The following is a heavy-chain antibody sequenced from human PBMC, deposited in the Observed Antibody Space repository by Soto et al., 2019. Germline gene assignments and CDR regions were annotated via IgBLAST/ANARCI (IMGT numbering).Heavy chain of an antibody. CDR1: GFTFSSFA. CDR3: AKERGDRGYDSVSYYGVDF. J-gene: IGHJ6*02. D-gene: IGHD5-12*01. Sequence: PGGSLRLSCAASGFTFSSFAMSWVRQAPGKGLEWVSAISGSVGITYYADSVKGRCTISGDNSKNTLYLQMNSLRAEETAVYYCAKERGDRGYDSVSYYGVDFLAQGATVTVS. V-gene: IGHV3-23*01. CDR2: ISGSVGIT.